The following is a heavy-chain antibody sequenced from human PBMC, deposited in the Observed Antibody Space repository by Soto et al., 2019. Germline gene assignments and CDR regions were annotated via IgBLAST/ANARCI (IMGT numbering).Heavy chain of an antibody. CDR3: ARGCDAFVSRTLWGGDKDYAMDV. V-gene: IGHV1-2*04. D-gene: IGHD2-21*01. Sequence: QVQLIQSGAEVKKPGASVKVSCKASGYTFTGHYIHWVRQAPGQGLEWIGCINPNSGDTNLAQKFQCCVTMTRDESVTTAYMDDIRLRSAETAIYYCARGCDAFVSRTLWGGDKDYAMDVWGQGTTVTVPS. CDR1: GYTFTGHY. CDR2: INPNSGDT. J-gene: IGHJ6*02.